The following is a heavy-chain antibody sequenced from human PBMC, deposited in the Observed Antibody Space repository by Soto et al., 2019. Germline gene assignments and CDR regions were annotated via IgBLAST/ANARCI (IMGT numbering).Heavy chain of an antibody. CDR1: GFTFNSFW. D-gene: IGHD6-19*01. CDR2: VNGDGGDT. V-gene: IGHV3-74*01. J-gene: IGHJ3*02. CDR3: VSDNDSGWSYDAFDI. Sequence: EVQLVESGGGLAQPGGSLRLSCEASGFTFNSFWMHWVRQVPGKGLLWVSRVNGDGGDTVHADSVKGRFTISRDNARNTVYLQMNSLRGEDTAVYYCVSDNDSGWSYDAFDIWGKGTMVAVSS.